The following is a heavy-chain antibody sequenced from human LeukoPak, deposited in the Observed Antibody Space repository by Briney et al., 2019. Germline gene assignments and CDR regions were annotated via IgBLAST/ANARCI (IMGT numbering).Heavy chain of an antibody. J-gene: IGHJ4*02. CDR1: GFTFSSYV. V-gene: IGHV3-23*01. CDR2: ISGSGSST. Sequence: PGGSLRLSCAASGFTFSSYVMSWVRQAPGKGLEWVSAISGSGSSTYYADSVQGRFTISRDNSKNTLYLQMNSLRAEDTAVYYCAKASGFGLYYFDYWGQGTLVTVSS. CDR3: AKASGFGLYYFDY. D-gene: IGHD5-12*01.